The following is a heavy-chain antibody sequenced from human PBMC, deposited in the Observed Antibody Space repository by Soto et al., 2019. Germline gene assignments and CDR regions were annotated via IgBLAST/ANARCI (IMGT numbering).Heavy chain of an antibody. V-gene: IGHV1-8*01. CDR1: GYTFTSYD. J-gene: IGHJ4*02. D-gene: IGHD3-16*01. Sequence: QVQLVQSGAEVKKPGASVKVSCKASGYTFTSYDINWVRQATGQGLEWMGWMNPNSGNTGYAQKFQGRVTMTRNTSISTAYMELSSLRSDNTAGYFCARVLTSRALDYWGQGTLVTVSS. CDR3: ARVLTSRALDY. CDR2: MNPNSGNT.